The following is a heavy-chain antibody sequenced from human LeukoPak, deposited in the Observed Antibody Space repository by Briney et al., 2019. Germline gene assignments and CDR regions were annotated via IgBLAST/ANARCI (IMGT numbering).Heavy chain of an antibody. CDR1: GGTFSSYA. Sequence: ASVKVSCKASGGTFSSYAISWVRQAPGQGLEWMGWISAYNGNTNYAQKLQGRVTMTTDTSTSTAYMELRSLRSDDTAVYYCARDPRSGRYYDSSGYYTIDYWGQGTLVTVSS. CDR2: ISAYNGNT. CDR3: ARDPRSGRYYDSSGYYTIDY. V-gene: IGHV1-18*01. J-gene: IGHJ4*02. D-gene: IGHD3-22*01.